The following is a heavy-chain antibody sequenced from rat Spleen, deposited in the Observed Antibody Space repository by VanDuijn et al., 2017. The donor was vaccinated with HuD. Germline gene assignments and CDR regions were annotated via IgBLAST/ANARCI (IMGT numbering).Heavy chain of an antibody. J-gene: IGHJ2*01. CDR2: ISYDGRNA. Sequence: EVELVESGGGLVQPGRSMKLSCAASGFTFSDYYMAWVRQAPTKGLEWVATISYDGRNAYYRDSVKGRFIISRDNAKSILYLQMDILRSEDTATYYCAREIAFYFDYWGQGVMVTVSS. V-gene: IGHV5-7*01. D-gene: IGHD1-2*01. CDR3: AREIAFYFDY. CDR1: GFTFSDYY.